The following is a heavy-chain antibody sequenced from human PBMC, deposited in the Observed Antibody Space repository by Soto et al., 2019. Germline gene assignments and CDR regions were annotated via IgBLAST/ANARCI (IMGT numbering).Heavy chain of an antibody. CDR2: INPSGGST. CDR1: GYTFTSYY. J-gene: IGHJ4*02. V-gene: IGHV1-46*03. CDR3: ARGTTDFWSGYLFDY. Sequence: ASVKVSCKASGYTFTSYYMHWVRQAPGQGLEWMGIINPSGGSTSYAQKFQGRVTMTRDTSTSTVYMELSSLRSEDTAVYYCARGTTDFWSGYLFDYWGQGTLVTVSS. D-gene: IGHD3-3*01.